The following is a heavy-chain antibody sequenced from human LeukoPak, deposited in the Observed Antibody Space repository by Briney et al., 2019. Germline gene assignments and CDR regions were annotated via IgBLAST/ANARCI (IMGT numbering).Heavy chain of an antibody. CDR1: GGTFSSYA. CDR2: IIPIFGTA. D-gene: IGHD1-1*01. V-gene: IGHV1-69*13. J-gene: IGHJ5*02. CDR3: ARGTPLDRVSHYNWFDP. Sequence: SVKVSCKASGGTFSSYAISWVRQAPGQGLEWMGGIIPIFGTANYAQKFQGRVTITADESTSTAYMELSSLRSEDTAVYYYARGTPLDRVSHYNWFDPWGQGTLVTVSS.